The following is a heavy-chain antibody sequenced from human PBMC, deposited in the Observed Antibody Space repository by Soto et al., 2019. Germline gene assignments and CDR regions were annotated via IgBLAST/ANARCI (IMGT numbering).Heavy chain of an antibody. CDR3: ARDLNLSGSGSYAFDI. CDR2: ISSSSYI. Sequence: GGSLRLSCAASGFTFSSYSMNWVRQAPGKGLEWVSSISSSSYIYYADSVKGRFTISRDNAKNSLYLQMNSLRAEDTAVYYCARDLNLSGSGSYAFDIWGQGTMVTVSS. CDR1: GFTFSSYS. V-gene: IGHV3-21*01. D-gene: IGHD3-10*01. J-gene: IGHJ3*02.